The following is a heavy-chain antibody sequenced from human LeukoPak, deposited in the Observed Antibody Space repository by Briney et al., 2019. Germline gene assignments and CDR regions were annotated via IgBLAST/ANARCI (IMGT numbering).Heavy chain of an antibody. D-gene: IGHD2-2*01. V-gene: IGHV4-4*07. CDR2: IYTSGST. CDR1: GGSISSYY. Sequence: PSETLSLTCTVSGGSISSYYWSWIRQPAGKGLEWIGRIYTSGSTNYNPSLKSRVTMSVDTSKNQFSLKLSSVTAADTAVYYCARDPQYCSSTSCPSSWFDPWGQGTLVTVSS. J-gene: IGHJ5*02. CDR3: ARDPQYCSSTSCPSSWFDP.